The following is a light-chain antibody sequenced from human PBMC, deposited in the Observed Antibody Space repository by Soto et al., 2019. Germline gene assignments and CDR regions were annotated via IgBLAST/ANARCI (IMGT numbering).Light chain of an antibody. CDR3: SSYTSNSTRV. CDR2: DVS. V-gene: IGLV2-14*01. CDR1: SSDVGGYNY. J-gene: IGLJ1*01. Sequence: QSALTQPASVSGSPGQSITISCTGTSSDVGGYNYVSWYQQHPGKAPKLMIYDVSNRLSGVSNRFSGSKSGNTASLTISGLQAEDEADYYCSSYTSNSTRVFGTGTKLTVL.